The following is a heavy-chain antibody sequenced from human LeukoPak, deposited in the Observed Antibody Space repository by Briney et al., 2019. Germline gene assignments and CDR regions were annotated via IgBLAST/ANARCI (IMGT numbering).Heavy chain of an antibody. CDR2: IYYSGST. CDR3: ARDSYYYDSSGSSRFDY. CDR1: GGSISSYY. D-gene: IGHD3-22*01. J-gene: IGHJ4*02. Sequence: PSETLSLTCTVSGGSISSYYWSWIRQPPGKGLEWIGYIYYSGSTNYNPSLKSRVTISVDTSKNQFSLKLSSVTAADTAVYYCARDSYYYDSSGSSRFDYWGQGTLVTVSS. V-gene: IGHV4-59*12.